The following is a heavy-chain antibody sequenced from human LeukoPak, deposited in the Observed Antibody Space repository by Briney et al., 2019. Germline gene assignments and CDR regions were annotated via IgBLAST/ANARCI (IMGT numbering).Heavy chain of an antibody. V-gene: IGHV3-30*02. J-gene: IGHJ4*02. D-gene: IGHD6-6*01. CDR2: IRYDGSNK. Sequence: GGSLRLSCAASGFAFSSYGMHWVRQAPGKGLEWVAFIRYDGSNKYYADSVKGRFTISRDNSKNTLYLQMNSLRGEDTAVYYCTRASTIAARSEYLDFWGQGTLVTVSS. CDR1: GFAFSSYG. CDR3: TRASTIAARSEYLDF.